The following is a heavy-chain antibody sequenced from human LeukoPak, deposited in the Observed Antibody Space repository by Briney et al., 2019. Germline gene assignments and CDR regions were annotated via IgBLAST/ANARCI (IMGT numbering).Heavy chain of an antibody. D-gene: IGHD3-3*01. CDR1: GFTFSDYY. Sequence: GGSLRLSCAASGFTFSDYYMSWLRQAPGKGLEWVSYISSSGSSIYYADSVKGRFTISRDNSKNTLYLQMNSLRAEDTAVYYCAKNKVSAQMSRGYYDFWSGYSSYGQFDYWGQGTLVTVSS. CDR3: AKNKVSAQMSRGYYDFWSGYSSYGQFDY. V-gene: IGHV3-11*01. J-gene: IGHJ4*02. CDR2: ISSSGSSI.